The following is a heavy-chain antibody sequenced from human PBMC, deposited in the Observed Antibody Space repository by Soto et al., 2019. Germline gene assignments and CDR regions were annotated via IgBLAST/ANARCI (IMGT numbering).Heavy chain of an antibody. CDR1: GFNFIIYA. V-gene: IGHV3-23*01. CDR2: ISGPGGTT. D-gene: IGHD6-19*01. Sequence: GGSLRLSCAASGFNFIIYAMTWVRQAPGKGLEWVSTISGPGGTTYYADSVKGRLTISRDNSKNTVYLHMNSLRADDTAVYYCAKAAVTGLDYYYGMDVWGQGTTVTVSS. CDR3: AKAAVTGLDYYYGMDV. J-gene: IGHJ6*02.